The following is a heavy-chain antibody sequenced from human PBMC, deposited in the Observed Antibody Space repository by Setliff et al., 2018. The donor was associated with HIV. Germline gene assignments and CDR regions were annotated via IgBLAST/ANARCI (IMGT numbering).Heavy chain of an antibody. CDR3: ARVGVGTVFEY. CDR1: GGSISNFY. V-gene: IGHV4-4*07. D-gene: IGHD1-1*01. Sequence: PSETLSLTCSVSGGSISNFYWSWIRQPPGKGLEWVGHIYSTGDTNYSPSLKSRVTLSADTSKNQFSLNLSSVTAADTAVYYCARVGVGTVFEYWGQGTLVTVSS. CDR2: IYSTGDT. J-gene: IGHJ4*02.